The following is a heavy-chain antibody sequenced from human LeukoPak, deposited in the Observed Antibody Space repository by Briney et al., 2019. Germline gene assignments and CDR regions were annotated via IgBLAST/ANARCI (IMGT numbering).Heavy chain of an antibody. CDR2: IHSDGGVT. V-gene: IGHV3-74*01. Sequence: GGSLRLSGAASGFAFDYYWMNWVRQAPGKRLVWVSRIHSDGGVTRYADSVKGRFTVSRDNAKNSLCLQMNSLGAEDTAVYYCARGQRYYYYMDVWGKGTTVTVSS. J-gene: IGHJ6*03. CDR3: ARGQRYYYYMDV. CDR1: GFAFDYYW.